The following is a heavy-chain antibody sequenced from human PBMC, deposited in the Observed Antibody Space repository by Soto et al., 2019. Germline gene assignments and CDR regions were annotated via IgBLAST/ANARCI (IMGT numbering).Heavy chain of an antibody. D-gene: IGHD3-16*02. CDR2: INHSGST. Sequence: SETLSLTCAVYGGSFSGYYWSWIRQPPGKGLEWIGEINHSGSTNYNPSLKSRVTISVDTSKNQFSLKLSSVTAADTAVYYCARGRNSYDYVWGSYRSRYFDYWGQATLFTVSS. J-gene: IGHJ4*02. CDR1: GGSFSGYY. V-gene: IGHV4-34*01. CDR3: ARGRNSYDYVWGSYRSRYFDY.